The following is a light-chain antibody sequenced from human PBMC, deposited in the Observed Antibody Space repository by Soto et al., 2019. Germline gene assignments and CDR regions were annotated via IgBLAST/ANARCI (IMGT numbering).Light chain of an antibody. CDR1: QSISSW. CDR3: QQYNSYSWT. CDR2: DAS. Sequence: IQVTKSASTVSASVGDRVTITCRASQSISSWLAWYQQKPGKAPKLLIYDASSLESGVPSRFSGSGSGTEFTLTISSLQPDDFATYYCQQYNSYSWTFGQGTKVDI. J-gene: IGKJ1*01. V-gene: IGKV1-5*01.